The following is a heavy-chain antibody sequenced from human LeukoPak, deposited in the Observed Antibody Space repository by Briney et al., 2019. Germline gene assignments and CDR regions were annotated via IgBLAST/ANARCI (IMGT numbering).Heavy chain of an antibody. J-gene: IGHJ4*02. V-gene: IGHV4-59*01. CDR2: IYYSGST. CDR3: AREGGYCSSTSCLDLFDY. Sequence: SETLSLTCTVSGGSISSYYWSWIRQPPGQGLEWIGYIYYSGSTNYNPSLKIRVTISVDTSKNQFSLKLSSVTAADTAVYYCAREGGYCSSTSCLDLFDYWGQGTLVTVSS. D-gene: IGHD2-2*01. CDR1: GGSISSYY.